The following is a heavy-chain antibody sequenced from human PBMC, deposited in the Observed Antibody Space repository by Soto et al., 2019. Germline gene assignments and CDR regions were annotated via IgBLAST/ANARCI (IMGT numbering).Heavy chain of an antibody. J-gene: IGHJ4*02. CDR1: GDSISSYY. CDR2: IYYSGST. V-gene: IGHV4-59*08. CDR3: ARARGGYLDY. Sequence: QVQLRESGPGLVKPSETLSLTCTVSGDSISSYYWSWIRQPPGKGLEWIGYIYYSGSTNYNPSLKSRVTISGDTSKNQFSMKLSSVTAADTAVYYCARARGGYLDYWGQGTLVTVSS.